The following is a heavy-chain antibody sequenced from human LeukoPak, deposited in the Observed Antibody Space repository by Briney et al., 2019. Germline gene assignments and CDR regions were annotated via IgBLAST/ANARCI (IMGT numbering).Heavy chain of an antibody. CDR3: ARITGRGYCTSSSCRGAWFDS. V-gene: IGHV4-4*02. CDR1: GGSISSSNW. CDR2: IYHSGST. D-gene: IGHD2-2*01. Sequence: SETLSLTCAVSGGSISSSNWWSWVRQPPGKGLEWIGEIYHSGSTNYNPSLKSRVTISVDKSNNQFSLKLSSVTAADTAVYYCARITGRGYCTSSSCRGAWFDSWGQGTLVTVSS. J-gene: IGHJ5*01.